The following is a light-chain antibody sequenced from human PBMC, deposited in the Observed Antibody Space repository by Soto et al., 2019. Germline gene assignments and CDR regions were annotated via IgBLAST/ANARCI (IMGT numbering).Light chain of an antibody. V-gene: IGLV2-23*01. CDR2: EAT. Sequence: QSVLTQPASVSGSPGQSITISCTGTSSDVGSYNHVSWYQQHPGKALKLIIYEATKRPSGVSNRFSGSKSGNTASLTISGLQAEDEADYYCCSYAPSPTVVFGGGTKVTVL. J-gene: IGLJ2*01. CDR1: SSDVGSYNH. CDR3: CSYAPSPTVV.